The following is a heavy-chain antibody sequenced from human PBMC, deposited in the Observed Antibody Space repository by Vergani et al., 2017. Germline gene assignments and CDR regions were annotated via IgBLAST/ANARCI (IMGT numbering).Heavy chain of an antibody. J-gene: IGHJ4*02. V-gene: IGHV3-23*01. Sequence: EVQLLESGGDLVQPGGSLRLSCAASGFTFIMHAMSWVRQAPGKGLEWVATLSASDRRTHYADSVTGRFTISRDNAKNSLYLQMNSRLAEDTAVYYFARGCCTNSLCRGKVDSWGQGTLVTVSS. CDR3: ARGCCTNSLCRGKVDS. CDR2: LSASDRRT. D-gene: IGHD2-8*01. CDR1: GFTFIMHA.